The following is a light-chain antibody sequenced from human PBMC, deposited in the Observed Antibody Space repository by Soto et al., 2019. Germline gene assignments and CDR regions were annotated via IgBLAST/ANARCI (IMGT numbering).Light chain of an antibody. J-gene: IGLJ1*01. CDR2: EVN. Sequence: QSVLTQPASVSGSPGQSITISCSGTSSDVGGYNYVSWYEQHPGKAPKLMIYEVNNRPSGVSNRFSGSKSGNTASLTISGLQAEDEADYHCSSYISSSTLVFGTGPKLTVL. V-gene: IGLV2-14*01. CDR1: SSDVGGYNY. CDR3: SSYISSSTLV.